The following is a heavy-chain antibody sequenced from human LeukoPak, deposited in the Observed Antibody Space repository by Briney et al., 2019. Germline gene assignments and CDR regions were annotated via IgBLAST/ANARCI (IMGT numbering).Heavy chain of an antibody. CDR1: GFTVSSNY. CDR3: VRAPSAILAHDY. V-gene: IGHV3-66*01. J-gene: IGHJ4*02. D-gene: IGHD1-26*01. Sequence: GGSLRLSCAASGFTVSSNYMSWVRQAPGKGLEWVSVIYSGGSTYYADSVKGRFTISRDNSKNTLYLQMSSLRAEDAAVYYCVRAPSAILAHDYWGQGTLVTVSS. CDR2: IYSGGST.